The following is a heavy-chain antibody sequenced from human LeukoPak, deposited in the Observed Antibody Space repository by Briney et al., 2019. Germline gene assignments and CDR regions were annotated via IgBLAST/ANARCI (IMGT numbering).Heavy chain of an antibody. CDR3: TRDRGQWLVDY. D-gene: IGHD6-19*01. V-gene: IGHV4-38-2*02. CDR2: IDSSGTA. J-gene: IGHJ4*02. Sequence: PGGSLRLSCAASGFTFSDYYMSWIRQLPGKGLEYFASIDSSGTAYYNPSLQSRVTISADTSKNQFSLKLSSVTAADTAVYYCTRDRGQWLVDYWGQGTLVTVSS. CDR1: GFTFSDYY.